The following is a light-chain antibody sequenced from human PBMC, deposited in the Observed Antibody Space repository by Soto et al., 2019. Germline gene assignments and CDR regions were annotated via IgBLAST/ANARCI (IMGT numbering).Light chain of an antibody. Sequence: AIRMTQSPSSFSASTLDIVTITSRASQGISSYLAWYQQKPGKAPKLLIYAASTLQSGVPSRFSGSGSGTDFTLTISCLQSEDFATYYCQQYYSYPRTFGQGTKVDIK. J-gene: IGKJ1*01. CDR2: AAS. V-gene: IGKV1-8*01. CDR1: QGISSY. CDR3: QQYYSYPRT.